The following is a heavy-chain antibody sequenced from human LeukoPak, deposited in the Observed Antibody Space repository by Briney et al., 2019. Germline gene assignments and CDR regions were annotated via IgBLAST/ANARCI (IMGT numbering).Heavy chain of an antibody. V-gene: IGHV4-34*01. CDR2: INHSGST. D-gene: IGHD3-22*01. CDR3: ARAEGIVVVIRY. CDR1: GGSFSGYY. J-gene: IGHJ4*02. Sequence: SETLSLTCAVYGGSFSGYYWSWIRQPPGKGLEWIGEINHSGSTNYNPSLKSRVTISVDTSKNQFSLKLSSVTAADTAVYYCARAEGIVVVIRYWGQGTLVTVSS.